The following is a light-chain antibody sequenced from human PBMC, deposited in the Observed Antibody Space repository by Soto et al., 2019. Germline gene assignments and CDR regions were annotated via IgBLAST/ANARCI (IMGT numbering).Light chain of an antibody. CDR1: QSVSSSQ. J-gene: IGKJ1*01. Sequence: EVVLTQSTGTLSLSPGERATLSCRASQSVSSSQLAWYQQKPGQAPRLLIYDASKRATGIPARFSGSGSGTDFTLTISSLEPEDFAVYYCQPRSNWTFGQGTKVDIK. CDR2: DAS. CDR3: QPRSNWT. V-gene: IGKV3D-20*02.